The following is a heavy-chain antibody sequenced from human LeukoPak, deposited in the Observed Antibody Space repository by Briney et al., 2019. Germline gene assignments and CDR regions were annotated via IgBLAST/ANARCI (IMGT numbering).Heavy chain of an antibody. D-gene: IGHD3-9*01. Sequence: PGRSLRLSCAASGFTFSSYAMHWVRQAPGKGLEWVAVIWYDGSNKYYADSVKGRFTISRDNSKNTLYLQMNSLRAEDTAVYYCARDRQLRYFDWLPHPGPGHDAFDIWGQGTMVTVSS. CDR1: GFTFSSYA. V-gene: IGHV3-33*08. CDR3: ARDRQLRYFDWLPHPGPGHDAFDI. CDR2: IWYDGSNK. J-gene: IGHJ3*02.